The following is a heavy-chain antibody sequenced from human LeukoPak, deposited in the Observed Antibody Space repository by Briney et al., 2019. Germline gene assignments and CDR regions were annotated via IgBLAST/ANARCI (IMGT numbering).Heavy chain of an antibody. CDR2: MNSDGSST. Sequence: GGSLRLSCAGSGFTFSRYWMHWVRQAPGKGPVRVSRMNSDGSSTSYADSVKGRFTISRDNAKNTLYLQMNSLRAEDTAVYYCTSDTVDTAVGIDYWGQGTLVTVSS. CDR1: GFTFSRYW. V-gene: IGHV3-74*01. J-gene: IGHJ4*02. D-gene: IGHD5-18*01. CDR3: TSDTVDTAVGIDY.